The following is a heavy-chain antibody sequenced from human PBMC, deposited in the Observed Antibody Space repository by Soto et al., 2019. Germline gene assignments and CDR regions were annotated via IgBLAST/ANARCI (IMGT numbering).Heavy chain of an antibody. J-gene: IGHJ4*02. CDR2: TYYRSKWYN. CDR3: ARGSSSRYCGGDCYSEDLFDY. V-gene: IGHV6-1*01. D-gene: IGHD2-21*02. CDR1: GDIVSGSSAA. Sequence: QTLSLTFAMSGDIVSGSSAAWNGIRQSPSRGLEWLGRTYYRSKWYNDYAVSVKSRITINPDTSKNQFSLQLNSVTPEDTAVYYCARGSSSRYCGGDCYSEDLFDYWGQGTLVTVSS.